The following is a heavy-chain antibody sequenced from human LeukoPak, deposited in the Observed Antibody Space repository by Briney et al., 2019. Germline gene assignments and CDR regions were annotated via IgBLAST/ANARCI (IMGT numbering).Heavy chain of an antibody. CDR3: ARANRYDLYFDY. D-gene: IGHD5-12*01. CDR1: GYSISSGYY. J-gene: IGHJ4*02. CDR2: IYHSGRT. V-gene: IGHV4-38-2*02. Sequence: SETLSLTCTVSGYSISSGYYWGRIRQPPGKGLEWIGSIYHSGRTFYNPSLKSRVTISVDTSKNQISLKLSSVTAADTAVYYCARANRYDLYFDYWGQGTLVTVSS.